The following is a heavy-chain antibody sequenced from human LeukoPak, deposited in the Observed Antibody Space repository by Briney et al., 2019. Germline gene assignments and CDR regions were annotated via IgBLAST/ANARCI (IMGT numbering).Heavy chain of an antibody. J-gene: IGHJ5*02. V-gene: IGHV1-8*02. CDR1: GYTFTSYG. D-gene: IGHD3-3*01. Sequence: ASVKVSCKASGYTFTSYGISWVRQAPGQGLEWMGWMNPNSGNTGYAQKFQGRVIMTRNTSISTAYMELSSLRSEDTAVYYCARGRDFWSGYPFDPWGQGTLVTVSS. CDR2: MNPNSGNT. CDR3: ARGRDFWSGYPFDP.